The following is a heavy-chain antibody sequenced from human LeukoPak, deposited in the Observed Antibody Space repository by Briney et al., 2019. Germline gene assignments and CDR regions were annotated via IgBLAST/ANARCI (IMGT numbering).Heavy chain of an antibody. V-gene: IGHV3-23*01. J-gene: IGHJ4*02. CDR2: IIASGGNT. CDR3: AKEGLAW. Sequence: GGSLRLSCAPSGFTLSSFAMNWARQAPGKGLEWVSGIIASGGNTYYTDSLKGRFTISRDNSKNTLYLQVNSLRAEDTAVYYCAKEGLAWWGQGTLVTVSS. CDR1: GFTLSSFA.